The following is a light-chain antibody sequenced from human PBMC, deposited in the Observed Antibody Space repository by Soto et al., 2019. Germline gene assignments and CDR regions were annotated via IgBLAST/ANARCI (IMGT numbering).Light chain of an antibody. J-gene: IGLJ3*02. Sequence: SALTQPASVSGSPGQSISISCTGTSSDIGGYDYVSWYQQHPGKVPKLMIYEVSNRPSGVSDRFSGSKSGNTASLTISGLQAEDEADYYCCSYTTTSTRVFGGGTKLTVL. V-gene: IGLV2-14*01. CDR2: EVS. CDR3: CSYTTTSTRV. CDR1: SSDIGGYDY.